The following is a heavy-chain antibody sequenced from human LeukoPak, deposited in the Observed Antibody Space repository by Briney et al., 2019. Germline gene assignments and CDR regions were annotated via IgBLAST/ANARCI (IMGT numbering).Heavy chain of an antibody. D-gene: IGHD2-15*01. V-gene: IGHV1-24*01. Sequence: ASVKVSCKVSGYTLTELSMHWVRQAPGKGLEWMGGFDPEDGETIYAQKFQGRVTMTEDTSTDTAYMELSSLRSEDTAVYYCATAAATEIWFDPWGQGTLVTVSS. CDR3: ATAAATEIWFDP. CDR1: GYTLTELS. J-gene: IGHJ5*02. CDR2: FDPEDGET.